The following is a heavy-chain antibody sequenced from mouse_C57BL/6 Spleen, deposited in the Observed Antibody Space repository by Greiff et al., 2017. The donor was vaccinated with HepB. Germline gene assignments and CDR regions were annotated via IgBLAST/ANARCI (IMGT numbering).Heavy chain of an antibody. D-gene: IGHD1-3*01. CDR3: ARGNYWFAC. CDR2: ISSGSSTI. Sequence: EVQLKESGGGLVKPGGSLKLSCAASGFTFSDYGMHWVRQAPEKGLEWVAYISSGSSTIYYADTVKGRFTISRDNAKNTLFLQMTSLRSEDTAMYYCARGNYWFACWGQGTLVTVSA. CDR1: GFTFSDYG. J-gene: IGHJ3*01. V-gene: IGHV5-17*01.